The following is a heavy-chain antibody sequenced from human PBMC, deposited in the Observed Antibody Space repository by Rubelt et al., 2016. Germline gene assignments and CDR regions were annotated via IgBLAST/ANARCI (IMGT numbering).Heavy chain of an antibody. V-gene: IGHV3-33*01. CDR2: IWYDGSNK. D-gene: IGHD3-10*01. Sequence: HWVRQVPGKGLEWVAVIWYDGSNKYYADSVKGRFTISRDNSKNTLYLQMNSLRAEDTAVYYCTTALRITMVRGVSYFDYWGQGTLVTVSS. CDR3: TTALRITMVRGVSYFDY. J-gene: IGHJ4*02.